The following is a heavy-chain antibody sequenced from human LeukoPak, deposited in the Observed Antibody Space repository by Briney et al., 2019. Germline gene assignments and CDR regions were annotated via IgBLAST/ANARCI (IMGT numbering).Heavy chain of an antibody. J-gene: IGHJ3*02. D-gene: IGHD2-2*01. CDR3: ARGEVRSAFDT. Sequence: PGGSLRLSCAASGFTFSSYAMHWVRQAPGKGLEYASAISSNGGSTYYANSVKGRFTISRDNSKNTLYLQMGSLRAEDMAVYYCARGEVRSAFDTWGQGTMVTVSS. V-gene: IGHV3-64*01. CDR2: ISSNGGST. CDR1: GFTFSSYA.